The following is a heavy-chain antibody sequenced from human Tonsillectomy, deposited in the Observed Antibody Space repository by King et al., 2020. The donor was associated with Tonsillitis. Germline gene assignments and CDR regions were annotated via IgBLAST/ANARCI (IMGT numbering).Heavy chain of an antibody. CDR3: AREGKAYDSSGYAAEDAFDI. CDR1: GFTFSSYA. CDR2: ISYDGINK. V-gene: IGHV3-30-3*01. J-gene: IGHJ3*02. D-gene: IGHD3-22*01. Sequence: VQLVESGGGVVRPGRSLRLSCAASGFTFSSYAMYWVRQAPGKGLEWVAVISYDGINKYYADSVKGRLTISRDNSKNTLYLQMNSLRTEDTAVYYCAREGKAYDSSGYAAEDAFDIWGQGTMVTVSS.